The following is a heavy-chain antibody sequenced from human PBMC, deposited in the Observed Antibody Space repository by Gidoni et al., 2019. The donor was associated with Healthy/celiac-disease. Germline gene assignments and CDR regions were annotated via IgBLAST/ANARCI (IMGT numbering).Heavy chain of an antibody. D-gene: IGHD5-12*01. CDR2: IKSKTDGETT. V-gene: IGHV3-15*01. CDR1: GCTFSNAC. Sequence: ELKLLESGGGLVKLGGSLRPSCSASGCTFSNACRSWVRQAPVKGMEWVGRIKSKTDGETTDYAAPVKGRFTISRDDSKNTLYLQRNSLKTEETAVYYCTTVATGNYYYYYGMDVWGQGTTVTVSS. J-gene: IGHJ6*02. CDR3: TTVATGNYYYYYGMDV.